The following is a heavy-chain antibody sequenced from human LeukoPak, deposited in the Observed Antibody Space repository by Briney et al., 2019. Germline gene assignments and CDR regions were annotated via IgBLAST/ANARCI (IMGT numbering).Heavy chain of an antibody. CDR1: GGTFSSYA. Sequence: GASVKVSCKASGGTFSSYAISWVRQAPGQGLEWMGRIIPIFGTANYAQKFQGRVTITTDESTSTAYMELSSLRSEDTAVYYCAQGYYDFWSGYSHHYYYMDVWGKGTTVTVSS. D-gene: IGHD3-3*01. J-gene: IGHJ6*03. V-gene: IGHV1-69*05. CDR3: AQGYYDFWSGYSHHYYYMDV. CDR2: IIPIFGTA.